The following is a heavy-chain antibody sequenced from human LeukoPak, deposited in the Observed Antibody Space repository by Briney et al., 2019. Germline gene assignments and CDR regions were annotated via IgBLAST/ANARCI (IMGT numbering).Heavy chain of an antibody. CDR3: ASWGSGYQLQAYYFDY. Sequence: SQTLSLTCTVSGGSISSGDYYWSWIRQPPGKGLEWIGYIYYSGSTYYNPSLKSRVTISVDTSKNQFSLKLSSVTAADTAVYYCASWGSGYQLQAYYFDYWGQGTLVTVSS. J-gene: IGHJ4*02. V-gene: IGHV4-30-4*01. D-gene: IGHD3-16*01. CDR1: GGSISSGDYY. CDR2: IYYSGST.